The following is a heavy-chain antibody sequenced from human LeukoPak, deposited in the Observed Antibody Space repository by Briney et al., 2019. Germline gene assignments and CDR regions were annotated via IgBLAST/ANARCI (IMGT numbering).Heavy chain of an antibody. CDR2: IKSKTDGGTT. Sequence: PGGSLRLSCAASGFTVSSNYMSWVRQAPGKGLEWVGRIKSKTDGGTTDYAAPVKGRFTISRDDSKNTLYLQMNSLKTEDTAVYYCTTVTYGVVRGRSPYFDYWGQGTLVTVSS. V-gene: IGHV3-15*01. D-gene: IGHD3-10*01. CDR3: TTVTYGVVRGRSPYFDY. CDR1: GFTVSSNY. J-gene: IGHJ4*02.